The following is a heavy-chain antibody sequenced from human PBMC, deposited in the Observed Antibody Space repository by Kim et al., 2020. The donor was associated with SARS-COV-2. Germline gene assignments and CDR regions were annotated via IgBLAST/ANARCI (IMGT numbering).Heavy chain of an antibody. CDR1: GGSISSSNW. CDR3: ARDNVKYYGSGSYYRKYYYYSGMDV. Sequence: SETLSLTCAVSGGSISSSNWWGWVRQPLGKGLELIGEIYHSGSTNYNPSLKSRVTISVDKSKNQFSLKLSSVTAADTAVYYCARDNVKYYGSGSYYRKYYYYSGMDVWGQGTTVTVYS. V-gene: IGHV4-4*02. D-gene: IGHD3-10*01. CDR2: IYHSGST. J-gene: IGHJ6*02.